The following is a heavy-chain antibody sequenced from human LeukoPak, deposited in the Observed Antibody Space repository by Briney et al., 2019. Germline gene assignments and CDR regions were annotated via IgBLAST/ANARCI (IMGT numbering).Heavy chain of an antibody. Sequence: GGSLRLSCAASGFTFSSYWMHWVRQAPGKGLEWVSAISGSGGSTYYADSVKGRFTISRDNSKNTLYLQMNSLRAEDTAVYYCAKVEGATDNYYYYYMDVWGKGTTVTVSS. CDR1: GFTFSSYW. J-gene: IGHJ6*03. CDR2: ISGSGGST. CDR3: AKVEGATDNYYYYYMDV. D-gene: IGHD1-26*01. V-gene: IGHV3-23*01.